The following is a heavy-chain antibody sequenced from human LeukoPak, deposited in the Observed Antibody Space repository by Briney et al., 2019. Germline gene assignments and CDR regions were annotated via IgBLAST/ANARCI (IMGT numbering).Heavy chain of an antibody. J-gene: IGHJ3*02. CDR3: ARERVHQAFDI. Sequence: SETLSLTCTVSGGSISSGGYYWSWIRQPPGKGLEWIGYIYYSGSTNYNPSPKSRVTISVDTSKNQFSLKLSSVTAADTAVYYCARERVHQAFDIWGQGTMVTVSS. D-gene: IGHD1-1*01. V-gene: IGHV4-61*08. CDR1: GGSISSGGYY. CDR2: IYYSGST.